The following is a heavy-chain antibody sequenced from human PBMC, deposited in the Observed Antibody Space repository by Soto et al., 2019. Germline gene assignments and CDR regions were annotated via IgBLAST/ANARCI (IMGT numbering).Heavy chain of an antibody. Sequence: GASVKVSCKASGYSFISYAIYWVRQAPGQRLEWMGRINIGDGNTKYSQRFQGRVTITRDTSASTAYMDLSSLTSDDTAVYYCARGASSSWTSLDYWGQGTLVTVSS. CDR3: ARGASSSWTSLDY. V-gene: IGHV1-3*04. D-gene: IGHD6-13*01. CDR1: GYSFISYA. J-gene: IGHJ4*02. CDR2: INIGDGNT.